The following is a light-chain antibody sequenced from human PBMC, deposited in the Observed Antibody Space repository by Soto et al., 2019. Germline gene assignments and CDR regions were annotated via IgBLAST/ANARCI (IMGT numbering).Light chain of an antibody. CDR3: QQLNSYLWT. J-gene: IGKJ1*01. Sequence: DIQLTQSPSFLSASVGDRVTITCRASQGISSYLAWYQQKPGKAPKLLIYAASTLQSGVPSRFSGSATGTEFTLTISSLQPEDFATYYCQQLNSYLWTFGQGTKEEIK. V-gene: IGKV1-9*01. CDR2: AAS. CDR1: QGISSY.